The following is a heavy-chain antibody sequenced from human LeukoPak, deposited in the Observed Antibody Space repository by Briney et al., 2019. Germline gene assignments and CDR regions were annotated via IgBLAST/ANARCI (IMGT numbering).Heavy chain of an antibody. D-gene: IGHD2-15*01. CDR2: IYYSGST. V-gene: IGHV4-59*08. Sequence: SETLSLTCTVSGGSISSYYWSWIRQPPGKGLEWIGYIYYSGSTSYNPSLKSRVTMSVDTSKNEFSLKLSSVTAADTAVYYCARLGCSGGSCYDHYWGQGTLVTVSS. CDR3: ARLGCSGGSCYDHY. J-gene: IGHJ4*02. CDR1: GGSISSYY.